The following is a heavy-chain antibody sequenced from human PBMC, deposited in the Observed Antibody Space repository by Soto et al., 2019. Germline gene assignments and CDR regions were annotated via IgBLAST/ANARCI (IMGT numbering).Heavy chain of an antibody. V-gene: IGHV4-30-4*01. CDR2: IYYSGST. D-gene: IGHD3-22*01. Sequence: PSETLSLTCTVSGGSISSGEYYCSWIRQPPGKGLEWIGYIYYSGSTYYNPSLKSRVTISVDTSKNQFSLKLSSVTAADTAVYYCARDSSGYYYSGYYYYGMDVWGQGTTVTVSS. CDR3: ARDSSGYYYSGYYYYGMDV. J-gene: IGHJ6*02. CDR1: GGSISSGEYY.